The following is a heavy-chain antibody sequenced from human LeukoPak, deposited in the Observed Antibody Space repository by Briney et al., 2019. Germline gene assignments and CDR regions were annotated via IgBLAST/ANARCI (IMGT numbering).Heavy chain of an antibody. CDR3: ARAQNSGPGIAVAESDY. D-gene: IGHD6-19*01. Sequence: ASVKVSCKASGYTFTSYAMNWVRQAPGQGLEWMGWINTNTGNPTYAQGFTGRFVFSLDTSVSTAYLQISSLKAEDTAVCYCARAQNSGPGIAVAESDYWGQGTLVTVSS. J-gene: IGHJ4*02. CDR2: INTNTGNP. CDR1: GYTFTSYA. V-gene: IGHV7-4-1*02.